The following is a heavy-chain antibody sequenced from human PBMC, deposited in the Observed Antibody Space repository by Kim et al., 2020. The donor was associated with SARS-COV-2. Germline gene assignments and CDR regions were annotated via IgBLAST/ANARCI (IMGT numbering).Heavy chain of an antibody. CDR2: IWYDGSNK. CDR1: GFTFSSYA. Sequence: GGSLRLSCAASGFTFSSYAMHWVRQAPGKGLEWVAVIWYDGSNKYYADSVKGRFTISRDNSKNTLYLQMNSLRAEDTAVYYCAKDRTSRWLQFFDYWGQGTLVTVSS. V-gene: IGHV3-33*06. J-gene: IGHJ4*02. CDR3: AKDRTSRWLQFFDY. D-gene: IGHD5-12*01.